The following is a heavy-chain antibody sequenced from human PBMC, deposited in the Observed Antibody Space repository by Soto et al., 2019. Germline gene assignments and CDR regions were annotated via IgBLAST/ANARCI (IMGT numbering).Heavy chain of an antibody. D-gene: IGHD6-19*01. CDR1: GFTFSSYW. J-gene: IGHJ5*02. Sequence: EVQLVESGGGLVQPGGSLRLSCAASGFTFSSYWMHWVRQAPGKGLVWVSRIDIDGSDTTYADSVKGRFTISRDNAKNTLYLQVNSLRAEDTAVYYCARDQSMAGHTTFFDPWGQGVLVTGSS. CDR2: IDIDGSDT. CDR3: ARDQSMAGHTTFFDP. V-gene: IGHV3-74*01.